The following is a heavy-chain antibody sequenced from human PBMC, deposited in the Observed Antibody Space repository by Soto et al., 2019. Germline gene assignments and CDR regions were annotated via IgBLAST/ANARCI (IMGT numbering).Heavy chain of an antibody. J-gene: IGHJ6*02. CDR1: GFTFSNYY. V-gene: IGHV3-48*01. CDR3: ARGPGSGSIGYYYYGMDV. D-gene: IGHD3-10*01. CDR2: ISSSSTI. Sequence: GGLRLSCAASGFTFSNYYMNWVRQAPGKGLEWVSYISSSSTIYYADSVKGRFTISRDNAKNSLYLQMNSLRAEDTAVYYCARGPGSGSIGYYYYGMDVWGQGTTVTV.